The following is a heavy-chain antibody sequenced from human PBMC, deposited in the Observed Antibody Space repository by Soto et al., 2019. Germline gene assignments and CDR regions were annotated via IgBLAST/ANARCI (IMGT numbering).Heavy chain of an antibody. D-gene: IGHD2-8*01. V-gene: IGHV1-46*01. CDR1: GYTFTDYY. CDR3: ARPPFPGCINAVCYPFDY. Sequence: QVQLVQSGAEVKKPGASVKVSCKASGYTFTDYYIHWVRQAPGQGLEWMGMINPSGGSTDYAQKFRCRATMTRDTSTGTVYMELSSLRSEDTAVYYCARPPFPGCINAVCYPFDYWGQGTLVTVSS. J-gene: IGHJ4*02. CDR2: INPSGGST.